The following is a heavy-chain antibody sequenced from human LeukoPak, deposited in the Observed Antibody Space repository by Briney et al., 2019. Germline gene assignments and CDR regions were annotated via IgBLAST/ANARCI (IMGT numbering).Heavy chain of an antibody. CDR3: AKTLGAYYDSSGYYDY. V-gene: IGHV3-23*01. J-gene: IGHJ4*02. CDR2: ISGSGANT. Sequence: PGGSLRLSCAASGFTSNTYAMSWVRQAPGKGLEWVSAISGSGANTYYADSVKGRFTISRDNAKNSLYLQMNSLGAEDTALYYCAKTLGAYYDSSGYYDYWGQGTLVTVSS. CDR1: GFTSNTYA. D-gene: IGHD3-22*01.